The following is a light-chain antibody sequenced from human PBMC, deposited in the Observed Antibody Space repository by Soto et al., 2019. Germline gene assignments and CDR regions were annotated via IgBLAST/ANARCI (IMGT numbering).Light chain of an antibody. Sequence: DIVLTQSPVILSLYPGERASLSCGVSQSISSSFLAWYQQKPGQAPRLLIYGASSRATGIPDRFSGTGSETDFTLTISRLEPGDFAVYFCQQYGGFPITFGQGTRLEIK. CDR3: QQYGGFPIT. CDR2: GAS. J-gene: IGKJ5*01. V-gene: IGKV3-20*01. CDR1: QSISSSF.